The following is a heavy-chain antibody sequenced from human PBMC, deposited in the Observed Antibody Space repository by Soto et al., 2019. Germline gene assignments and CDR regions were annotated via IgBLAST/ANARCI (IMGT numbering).Heavy chain of an antibody. Sequence: PSETLSLTCAVYGGSFSGYYLSWIRQPPGKGLEWIGEINHSGSTNYNPSLKSRVTISVDTSKNQFSLKLSSVTAADTAVYYCARGGDAFDIWGQGTMVTVSS. CDR1: GGSFSGYY. J-gene: IGHJ3*02. CDR2: INHSGST. CDR3: ARGGDAFDI. V-gene: IGHV4-34*01.